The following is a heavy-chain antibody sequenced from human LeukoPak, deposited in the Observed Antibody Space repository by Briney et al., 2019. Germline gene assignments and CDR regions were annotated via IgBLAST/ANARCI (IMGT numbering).Heavy chain of an antibody. V-gene: IGHV3-30*18. J-gene: IGHJ4*02. Sequence: GGSLRLSCAASGFTFKTYGMHWVRQAPGKGLEWVAVIGNDGIIKRYGDSVKGRFTISRDNSKNTLHLQMNSLRAADTALYHCVKDRGLSGYDGLEYWGQGAQVTVSS. CDR3: VKDRGLSGYDGLEY. CDR2: IGNDGIIK. CDR1: GFTFKTYG. D-gene: IGHD5-12*01.